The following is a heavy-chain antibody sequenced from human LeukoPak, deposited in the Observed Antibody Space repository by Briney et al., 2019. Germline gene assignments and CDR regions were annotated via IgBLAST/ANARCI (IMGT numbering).Heavy chain of an antibody. V-gene: IGHV3-53*01. CDR2: IYSGGST. J-gene: IGHJ3*02. D-gene: IGHD4-17*01. CDR1: GFTVNSNY. CDR3: ASALTVRFDFDI. Sequence: PGRSLRLSCAASGFTVNSNYMSWVRQAAGKGLEWVSVIYSGGSTYYADSVKGRFTISRDNFKNMMYLQMNSLRAEDTAVYYCASALTVRFDFDIWGQGTMVTVSS.